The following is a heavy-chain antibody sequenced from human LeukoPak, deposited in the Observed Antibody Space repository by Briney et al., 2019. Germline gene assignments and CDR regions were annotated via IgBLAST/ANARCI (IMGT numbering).Heavy chain of an antibody. CDR1: GGTFSSYA. Sequence: GASVKLCFKSSGGTFSSYAISWVRQPPGQGIEWVGGIIPIFDTTNYAHKFQGRVTIRSDKSTSTAYMELSSLRSEDTAVYYCASAPDSSSTYYYYYMDVWGKGTTVTVSS. V-gene: IGHV1-69*06. J-gene: IGHJ6*03. CDR2: IIPIFDTT. CDR3: ASAPDSSSTYYYYYMDV. D-gene: IGHD6-6*01.